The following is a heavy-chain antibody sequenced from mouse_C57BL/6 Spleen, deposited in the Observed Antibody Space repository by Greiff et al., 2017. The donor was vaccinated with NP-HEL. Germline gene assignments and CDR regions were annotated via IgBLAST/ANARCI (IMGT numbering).Heavy chain of an antibody. Sequence: EVMLVESGGGLVQPGGSLSLSCAASGFTFTDYYMSWVRQPPGKALEWLGFIRNKANGYTTEYSASVKGRFTISRDNSQSILYLQMNALRAEDSATDYCARKSNYVLDYWGQGTTLTVSS. CDR2: IRNKANGYTT. V-gene: IGHV7-3*01. D-gene: IGHD2-5*01. J-gene: IGHJ2*01. CDR1: GFTFTDYY. CDR3: ARKSNYVLDY.